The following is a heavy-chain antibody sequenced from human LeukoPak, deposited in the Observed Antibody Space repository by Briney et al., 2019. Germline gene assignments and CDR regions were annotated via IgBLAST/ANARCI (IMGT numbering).Heavy chain of an antibody. CDR2: IRYDGSYK. V-gene: IGHV3-30*02. CDR1: GFTFSSYG. D-gene: IGHD1-26*01. CDR3: AKDQGVTTASDY. J-gene: IGHJ4*02. Sequence: GGSLRLSCAASGFTFSSYGMHWVRQAPGKGLEWVAFIRYDGSYKNYADSVKGRFTISRDNSKNILYLQMNSLRAEDTAAYYCAKDQGVTTASDYWGQGTLVTVSS.